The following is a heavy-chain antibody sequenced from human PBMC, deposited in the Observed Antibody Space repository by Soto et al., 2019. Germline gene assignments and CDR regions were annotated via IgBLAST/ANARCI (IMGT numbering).Heavy chain of an antibody. V-gene: IGHV3-48*03. Sequence: GGSLRLSCVASRFIFSDYEMNWVRQAPGKGLEWISYISSSGKTIFYAASVKGRFTISRDNAKNSLLLQMNSLRADNTAVYYGAGEDTVAVAVLDFWGQGTLVTVSS. CDR2: ISSSGKTI. J-gene: IGHJ4*02. D-gene: IGHD6-19*01. CDR3: AGEDTVAVAVLDF. CDR1: RFIFSDYE.